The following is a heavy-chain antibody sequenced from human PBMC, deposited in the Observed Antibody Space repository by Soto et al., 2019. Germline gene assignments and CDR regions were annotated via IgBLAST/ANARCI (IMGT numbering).Heavy chain of an antibody. V-gene: IGHV4-4*02. Sequence: SETLSLTCAVSGGSISNSNWWSWVRQPPGKGLEWFGEIYHSGSTNYNPSLKSRVTISVDKSKNQFSLKLSSVTAADTAVYYCARELYCSSTSCYSIRYNWFDPWGQGTLVTVSS. D-gene: IGHD2-2*01. CDR3: ARELYCSSTSCYSIRYNWFDP. CDR2: IYHSGST. CDR1: GGSISNSNW. J-gene: IGHJ5*02.